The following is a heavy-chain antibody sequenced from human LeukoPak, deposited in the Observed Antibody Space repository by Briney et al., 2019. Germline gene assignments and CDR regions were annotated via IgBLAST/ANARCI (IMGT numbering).Heavy chain of an antibody. CDR3: ARHIVVVPAAMRYAFDI. V-gene: IGHV1-18*01. CDR1: GYTFTSYG. D-gene: IGHD2-2*01. Sequence: ASVKVSCKASGYTFTSYGISWVRQAPGQGLEWMGWISAYNGNTNYAQKLQGRVTMTTDTSTSTAYMELRSLRSDDTAVYYCARHIVVVPAAMRYAFDIWGQGTMVTVSS. J-gene: IGHJ3*02. CDR2: ISAYNGNT.